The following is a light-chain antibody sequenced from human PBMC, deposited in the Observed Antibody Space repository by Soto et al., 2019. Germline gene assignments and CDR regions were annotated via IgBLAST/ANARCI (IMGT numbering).Light chain of an antibody. V-gene: IGLV3-21*04. Sequence: SYELTQPPSVSVAPGKTARITCGGNNIGSKSVHWYQQKPGQAHVLVIYYDSDWPSGIPERFSGSNSGNTATLTISRVEAGDEADYYCQVWDSSSDHPEVFGGGTKLTVL. J-gene: IGLJ2*01. CDR3: QVWDSSSDHPEV. CDR1: NIGSKS. CDR2: YDS.